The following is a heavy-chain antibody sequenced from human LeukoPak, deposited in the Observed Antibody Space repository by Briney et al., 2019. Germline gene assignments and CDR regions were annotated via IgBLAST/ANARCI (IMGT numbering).Heavy chain of an antibody. CDR1: GYTFTGYY. V-gene: IGHV1-18*04. CDR3: ARGVDSYGQDY. CDR2: ISAYNGNT. D-gene: IGHD5-18*01. Sequence: GASVKVSCKASGYTFTGYYMHWVRQAPGQGLEWMGWISAYNGNTNYAQKLQGRVTMTTDTSTSTAYMELRSLRSDDTAVYYCARGVDSYGQDYWGQGTLVTVSS. J-gene: IGHJ4*02.